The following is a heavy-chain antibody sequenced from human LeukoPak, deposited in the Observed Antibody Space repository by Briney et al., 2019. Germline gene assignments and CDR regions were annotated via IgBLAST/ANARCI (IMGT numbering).Heavy chain of an antibody. V-gene: IGHV4-4*02. CDR3: ARTIPLSDYDILTGSTDYYYGMDV. Sequence: SETLSLTCAVSGGSISSSNWWSWVRQPPGKGLEWIGEIYHSGSTNYNPSLKSRVTISVDKSKNQFSLKLSSVTAADTAVYYCARTIPLSDYDILTGSTDYYYGMDVWGQGTTVTVSS. CDR1: GGSISSSNW. D-gene: IGHD3-9*01. J-gene: IGHJ6*02. CDR2: IYHSGST.